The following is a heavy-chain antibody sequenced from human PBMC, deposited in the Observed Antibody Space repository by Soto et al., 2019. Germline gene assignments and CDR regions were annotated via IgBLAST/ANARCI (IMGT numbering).Heavy chain of an antibody. V-gene: IGHV3-48*02. CDR3: ARGNGERGYSYGHGVSYFDY. CDR1: GFTFSSYS. J-gene: IGHJ4*02. Sequence: GGSLRLSCAASGFTFSSYSMNWVRQAPGKGLEWVSYISSSSSTIYYADSVKGRFTISRDNAKNSLYLQMNSLRDEDTAVYYCARGNGERGYSYGHGVSYFDYWGQGTLVTVSS. D-gene: IGHD5-18*01. CDR2: ISSSSSTI.